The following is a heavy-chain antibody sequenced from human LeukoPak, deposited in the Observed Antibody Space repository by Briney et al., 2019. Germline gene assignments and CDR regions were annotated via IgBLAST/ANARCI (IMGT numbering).Heavy chain of an antibody. CDR1: GFTFDDYA. D-gene: IGHD3-22*01. Sequence: PGRSLRLSCAASGFTFDDYAMHWVRQAPGKGLEWVSGISWNSGSIGYADSVKGRFTISRDNAKNSLYLQMNSLRAEDTALYYCAKLRADSSGYYDYWGQGTLVTVSS. J-gene: IGHJ4*02. V-gene: IGHV3-9*01. CDR3: AKLRADSSGYYDY. CDR2: ISWNSGSI.